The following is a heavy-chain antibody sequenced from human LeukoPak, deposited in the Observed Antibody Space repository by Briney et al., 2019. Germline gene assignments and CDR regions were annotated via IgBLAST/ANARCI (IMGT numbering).Heavy chain of an antibody. CDR1: GGSISSGSYY. CDR3: ARETYYDILTGYRYYYYYMDV. D-gene: IGHD3-9*01. Sequence: SETLSLTCTVSGGSISSGSYYWSWIRQPAGKGLEWIGRIYTSGSTSYNPSLKSRVTISVDTSKNQFSLKLSSVTAADTAVYYCARETYYDILTGYRYYYYYMDVWGKGTTVTISS. J-gene: IGHJ6*03. CDR2: IYTSGST. V-gene: IGHV4-61*02.